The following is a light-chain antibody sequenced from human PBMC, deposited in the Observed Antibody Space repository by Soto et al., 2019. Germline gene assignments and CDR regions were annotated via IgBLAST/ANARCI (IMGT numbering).Light chain of an antibody. Sequence: IVLTQSPATLSLSPGERATLSCRASERVNNYLAWYQQKPGQAPRLLIYGASSRATGIPDRFRASASGTDFTLTISSLQSEDSAVYYCQQYHKWPPITFGQGTRLEIK. CDR3: QQYHKWPPIT. CDR2: GAS. CDR1: ERVNNY. V-gene: IGKV3D-15*01. J-gene: IGKJ5*01.